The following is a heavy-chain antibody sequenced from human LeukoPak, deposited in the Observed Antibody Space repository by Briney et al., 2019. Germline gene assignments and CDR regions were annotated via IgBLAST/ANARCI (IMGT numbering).Heavy chain of an antibody. J-gene: IGHJ3*02. V-gene: IGHV5-51*01. CDR1: GYSFTSYW. CDR2: IYPGDSDT. CDR3: ASTIFGVVTTDAFDI. D-gene: IGHD3-3*01. Sequence: KRGESLKISCKGSGYSFTSYWISWVRQMPGKGLEWMGIIYPGDSDTRYSPSFQGQVTISADKSISTAYLQWSSLKASDTAMYYCASTIFGVVTTDAFDIWGQGTMVTVSS.